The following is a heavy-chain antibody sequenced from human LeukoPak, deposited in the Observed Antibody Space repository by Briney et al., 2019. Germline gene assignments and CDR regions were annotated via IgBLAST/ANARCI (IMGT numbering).Heavy chain of an antibody. J-gene: IGHJ6*02. Sequence: GGSXRXSXAXXGFTVSLYWMSWVRQAPGKGLEWVANINQDGSENYSVDSVKGRSTISRDNAKSSLYLQMNSLRVEDTAVYYCARNPQWLSYSMDVWGQGTTVTVSS. CDR3: ARNPQWLSYSMDV. CDR1: GFTVSLYW. D-gene: IGHD6-19*01. CDR2: INQDGSEN. V-gene: IGHV3-7*01.